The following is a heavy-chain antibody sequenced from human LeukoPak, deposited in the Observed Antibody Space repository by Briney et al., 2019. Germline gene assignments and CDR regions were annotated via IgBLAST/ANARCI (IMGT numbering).Heavy chain of an antibody. CDR2: INHSGST. CDR1: GGSFSGYY. J-gene: IGHJ4*02. V-gene: IGHV4-34*01. CDR3: ARGARYSGSHYVY. D-gene: IGHD1-26*01. Sequence: SETLSLTCAVSGGSFSGYYWSWIRQPPPPGLELIGEINHSGSTNSNPSLKSRVTISVDTSKNQCSLKLGSVTAADTAVYYCARGARYSGSHYVYWGQGTLVTVSS.